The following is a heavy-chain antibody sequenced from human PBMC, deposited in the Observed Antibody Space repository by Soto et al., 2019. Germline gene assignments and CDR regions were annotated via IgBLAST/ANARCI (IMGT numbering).Heavy chain of an antibody. CDR2: IYYSGST. D-gene: IGHD3-3*01. V-gene: IGHV4-59*01. CDR1: GGSISSYY. Sequence: SETLSLTCTASGGSISSYYWSWIRQPPGKGLEWIGYIYYSGSTNYNPSLKSRVTISVDTSKNQFSLKLSSVTAADTAVYYCAVATYYDFWSGSRGGYYYGMDVWGQGNTVTVSS. CDR3: AVATYYDFWSGSRGGYYYGMDV. J-gene: IGHJ6*02.